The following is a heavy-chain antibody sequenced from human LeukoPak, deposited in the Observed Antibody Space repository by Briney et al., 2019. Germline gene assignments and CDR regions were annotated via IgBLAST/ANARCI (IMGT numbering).Heavy chain of an antibody. CDR1: GLPVSSKY. CDR3: ARDLHGYDAFDI. V-gene: IGHV3-66*02. CDR2: IYSGGST. Sequence: GGSPTLAFAAHGLPVSSKYMRWVRQAAAWGLEWVSVIYSGGSTYYADSVKGRFTISRDNSKNTLYLQMNSLRAEDTAVYYCARDLHGYDAFDIWGQGTMVTVSS. J-gene: IGHJ3*02. D-gene: IGHD3-22*01.